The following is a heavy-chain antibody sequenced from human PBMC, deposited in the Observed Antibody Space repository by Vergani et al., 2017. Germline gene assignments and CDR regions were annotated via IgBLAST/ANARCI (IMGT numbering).Heavy chain of an antibody. J-gene: IGHJ4*02. CDR1: GYTFSNYY. V-gene: IGHV1-46*03. Sequence: QVQVVQSGAAVKKSGASVKVSCKTSGYTFSNYYMHWVRQAPGQGLEWMGIINPSGGHTNYAQKFQGRVTMTRDTSTSTVYMELGSLRSEDTAIYYCARGDYGILTGYRYWGQGTLVTVSA. CDR3: ARGDYGILTGYRY. CDR2: INPSGGHT. D-gene: IGHD3-9*01.